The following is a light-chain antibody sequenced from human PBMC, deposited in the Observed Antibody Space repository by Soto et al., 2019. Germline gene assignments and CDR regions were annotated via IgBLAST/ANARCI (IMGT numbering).Light chain of an antibody. J-gene: IGLJ2*01. CDR2: EVS. CDR3: SSDAGSNNFVV. V-gene: IGLV2-8*01. CDR1: SSDVGGYNY. Sequence: QSALTQPPSASGSPGQSVTISCTGTSSDVGGYNYVSWYQQYPGKAPKLMIYEVSKRPSGVPDRFSGSKSGNTASLTGSGLQAEDESDYYCSSDAGSNNFVVVGGGTKLTVL.